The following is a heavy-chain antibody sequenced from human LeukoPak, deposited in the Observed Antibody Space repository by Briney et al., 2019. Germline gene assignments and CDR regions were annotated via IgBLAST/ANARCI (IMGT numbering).Heavy chain of an antibody. D-gene: IGHD2-21*02. V-gene: IGHV3-23*01. CDR1: GFTFSSYA. Sequence: GGSLRLSCAASGFTFSSYAMSWVRQAPGKGLEWVSAISGSGGSTYYADSVKGRFTISRDNSKTTLYLQMNSLRAEDTAVYYCAKNAHYCDGDCYSSGYFDLWGRGTLVTVSS. CDR3: AKNAHYCDGDCYSSGYFDL. CDR2: ISGSGGST. J-gene: IGHJ2*01.